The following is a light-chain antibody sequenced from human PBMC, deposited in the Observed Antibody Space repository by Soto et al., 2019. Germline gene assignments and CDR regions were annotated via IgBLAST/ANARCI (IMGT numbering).Light chain of an antibody. Sequence: DIQMTQSPSSMSASVGDRVTITCRASQSIRNFLNWYQHKPGKAPELLIHSASTLETGVPSRFSGSGSATDFTLTISGLQPDDFATYYCQQSYSTPPITFGQGTRLEIQ. CDR3: QQSYSTPPIT. CDR1: QSIRNF. CDR2: SAS. J-gene: IGKJ5*01. V-gene: IGKV1-39*01.